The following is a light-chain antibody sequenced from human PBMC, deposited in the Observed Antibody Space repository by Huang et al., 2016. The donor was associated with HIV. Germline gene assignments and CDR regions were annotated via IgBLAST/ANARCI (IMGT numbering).Light chain of an antibody. J-gene: IGKJ1*01. Sequence: EIVLTQAPLSLSVTPGQPASISCKSTQSFLYSVGKTNLCLFLHKAGQPTRPLISEVAKRFAGVPDRFRGGGSGTDFTLEISRVEADDVGLYYCMQSKQLPPTFGPGTRVDIK. CDR2: EVA. V-gene: IGKV2D-29*01. CDR3: MQSKQLPPT. CDR1: QSFLYSVGKTN.